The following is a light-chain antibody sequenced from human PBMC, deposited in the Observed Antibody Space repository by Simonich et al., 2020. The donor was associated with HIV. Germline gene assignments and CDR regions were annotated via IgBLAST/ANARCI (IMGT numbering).Light chain of an antibody. CDR3: QQYNTFPLT. Sequence: DIQMTQSPSSVSASVGDRVTITCRASQGISSWLAWYQQRPGKAPNLLIYDASNLESGVPSRFSGSGSGTEFTLTVSSLQPDDFATYYCQQYNTFPLTFGQGTRLEIK. J-gene: IGKJ5*01. V-gene: IGKV1-5*01. CDR2: DAS. CDR1: QGISSW.